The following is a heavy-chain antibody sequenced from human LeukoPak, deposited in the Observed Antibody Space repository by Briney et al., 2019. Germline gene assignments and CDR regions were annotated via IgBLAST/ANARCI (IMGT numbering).Heavy chain of an antibody. CDR2: IYYSGST. J-gene: IGHJ4*02. CDR1: GGSIRSSYYY. CDR3: ARQWELLDY. D-gene: IGHD1-26*01. V-gene: IGHV4-39*01. Sequence: SETLSLTCTVSGGSIRSSYYYWGWIRQPPGKGLEWIGSIYYSGSTYYNPSLKSRVTISVDTSKNQFSLKLSSVTAADTAVYYCARQWELLDYWGQGTLVTVSS.